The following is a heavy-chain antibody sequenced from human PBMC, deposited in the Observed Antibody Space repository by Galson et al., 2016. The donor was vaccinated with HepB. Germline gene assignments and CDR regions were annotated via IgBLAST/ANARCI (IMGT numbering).Heavy chain of an antibody. CDR1: GYSFTSNW. CDR3: TRQSGAPASYYHNWFDP. J-gene: IGHJ5*02. Sequence: SGAEVKNPGESLRISCKGSGYSFTSNWISWVRQMPGKGLEWMGRIDPSDSYTNYSPSFQGHVTISADKSINTVYLQWSSLKASETAMYYCTRQSGAPASYYHNWFDPWGQGTLVTVSS. D-gene: IGHD3-10*01. V-gene: IGHV5-10-1*01. CDR2: IDPSDSYT.